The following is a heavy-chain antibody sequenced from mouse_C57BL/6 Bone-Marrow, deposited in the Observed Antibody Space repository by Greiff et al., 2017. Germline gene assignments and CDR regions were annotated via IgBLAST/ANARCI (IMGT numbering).Heavy chain of an antibody. CDR2: ISDGGSYT. D-gene: IGHD1-1*01. J-gene: IGHJ3*01. CDR3: ARDVYYYGSSYTWFAY. V-gene: IGHV5-4*01. CDR1: GFTFSSYA. Sequence: VQRVESGGGLVKPGGSLKLSCAASGFTFSSYAMSWVRQTPEKRLEWVATISDGGSYTYYPDNVKGRFPISRDNAKNHLYLQMSHLKSEDTAMYYCARDVYYYGSSYTWFAYWGQGTLVTVSA.